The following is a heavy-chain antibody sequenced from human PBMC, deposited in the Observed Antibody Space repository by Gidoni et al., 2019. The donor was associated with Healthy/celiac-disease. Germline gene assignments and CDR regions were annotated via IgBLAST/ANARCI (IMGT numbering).Heavy chain of an antibody. Sequence: QVQLVESGGGVVQPGRALRLSCAASGFTFSSYGMHWVRQAPGKGLEWVAVISYDGSNKYYADSVKGRFTISRDNSKNTLYLQMNSLRAEDTAVYYCAKEKVVVAAYYYYGMDVWGQGTTVTVSS. D-gene: IGHD2-15*01. CDR3: AKEKVVVAAYYYYGMDV. CDR2: ISYDGSNK. CDR1: GFTFSSYG. J-gene: IGHJ6*02. V-gene: IGHV3-30*18.